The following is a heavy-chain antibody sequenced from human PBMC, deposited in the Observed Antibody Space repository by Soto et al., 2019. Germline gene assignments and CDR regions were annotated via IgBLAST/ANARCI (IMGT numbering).Heavy chain of an antibody. CDR3: ARVGYDFCFDY. CDR1: GFTFSSYA. Sequence: QVQLVESGGGVVQPGRSLRLSCAASGFTFSSYAMHWVRQAPGKGLEWVAVISYDGSNKYYADCVKGRFTISRDNSKNTLYLQMNSLRAEDTAVYYCARVGYDFCFDYWGQGTLVTVSS. J-gene: IGHJ4*02. CDR2: ISYDGSNK. V-gene: IGHV3-30-3*01. D-gene: IGHD3-3*01.